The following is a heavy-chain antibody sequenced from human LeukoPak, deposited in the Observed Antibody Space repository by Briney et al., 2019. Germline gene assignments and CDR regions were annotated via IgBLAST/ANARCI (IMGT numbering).Heavy chain of an antibody. CDR2: ISSSSSYI. CDR3: ARCGPTVVTPYYFDY. CDR1: GFTFSSYS. Sequence: GGSLRLSCAASGFTFSSYSMNWVRQAPGKGLEWVSSISSSSSYIYYADSVKGRFTISRDNSKNTLYLQMNSLRAEDTAVYYCARCGPTVVTPYYFDYWGQGTLVTVSS. D-gene: IGHD4-23*01. J-gene: IGHJ4*02. V-gene: IGHV3-21*01.